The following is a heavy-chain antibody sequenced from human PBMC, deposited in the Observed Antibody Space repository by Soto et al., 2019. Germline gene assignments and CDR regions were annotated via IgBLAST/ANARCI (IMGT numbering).Heavy chain of an antibody. D-gene: IGHD1-26*01. J-gene: IGHJ4*02. V-gene: IGHV3-33*01. Sequence: PGGALRLSWAASGFTFSSYGMHWVRQAPGKGLEWVAVIWYDGSNKYYADSVKGRFTISRDNSKNTLYLQMNSLRAADTAVYYCAGVSGSYYIVDYWGQGPLVTVSS. CDR2: IWYDGSNK. CDR1: GFTFSSYG. CDR3: AGVSGSYYIVDY.